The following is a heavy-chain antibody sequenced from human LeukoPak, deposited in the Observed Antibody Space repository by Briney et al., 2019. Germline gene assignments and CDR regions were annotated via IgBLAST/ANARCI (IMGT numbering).Heavy chain of an antibody. CDR3: ARDRIAAARAFDI. CDR1: GGSISSGSYY. Sequence: SQTLSLTCAVSGGSISSGSYYWSWIRQPPGKGLEWIGYIYYSGSTNYNPSLKSRVTISVDTSKNQFSLKLSSVTAADTAVYFCARDRIAAARAFDIWGQGTMVTVSS. D-gene: IGHD6-13*01. J-gene: IGHJ3*02. CDR2: IYYSGST. V-gene: IGHV4-61*01.